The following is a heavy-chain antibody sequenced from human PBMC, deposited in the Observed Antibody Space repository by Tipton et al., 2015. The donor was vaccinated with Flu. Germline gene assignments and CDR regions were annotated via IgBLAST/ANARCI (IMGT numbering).Heavy chain of an antibody. J-gene: IGHJ4*02. D-gene: IGHD3-10*02. V-gene: IGHV4-4*07. CDR1: GGSINSYS. CDR2: IYSSGST. Sequence: TLSLTCIVSGGSINSYSCNWIRQPAGKGLEWIGRIYSSGSTNYNPSLKSRVTMSVDTSKKQFSLEVTSVTAADTAVYYCARLSYYDVDLKNFYFDYWGQGALVTVSS. CDR3: ARLSYYDVDLKNFYFDY.